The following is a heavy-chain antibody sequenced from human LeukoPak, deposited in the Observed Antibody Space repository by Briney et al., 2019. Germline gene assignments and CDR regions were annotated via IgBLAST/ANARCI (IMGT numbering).Heavy chain of an antibody. D-gene: IGHD2-2*02. CDR1: GFTVSSNY. V-gene: IGHV3-66*02. J-gene: IGHJ3*02. CDR3: ARVPDCSSTSCYTDDAFDI. CDR2: IYSGGST. Sequence: AGGSLRLSCAASGFTVSSNYMSWVRQAPGKGLEWVSVIYSGGSTYYADPVKGRFTISRDNSKNTLYLQMNSLRPEDTAVYYCARVPDCSSTSCYTDDAFDIWGQGTMVTVSS.